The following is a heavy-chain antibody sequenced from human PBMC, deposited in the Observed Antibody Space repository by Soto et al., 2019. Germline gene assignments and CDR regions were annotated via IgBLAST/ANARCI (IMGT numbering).Heavy chain of an antibody. CDR1: GFDFSDYY. CDR2: IRDSGSPL. Sequence: PGGSLRLSCAASGFDFSDYYMSWSRPAPGKGLEWISYIRDSGSPLYYADSVKGRFSISRDKARKSVYLQMNNLRADDTALYFCARDIRGYGMDVWGQGTTVTVSS. CDR3: ARDIRGYGMDV. D-gene: IGHD3-10*01. V-gene: IGHV3-11*01. J-gene: IGHJ6*02.